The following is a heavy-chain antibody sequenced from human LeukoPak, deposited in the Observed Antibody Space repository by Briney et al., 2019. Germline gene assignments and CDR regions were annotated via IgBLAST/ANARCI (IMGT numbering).Heavy chain of an antibody. Sequence: ASVKVSCKASGGTFSSYAISWVRQAPGQGLEWMGRIIPILGIANYAQKFQGRVTITADKSTSTAYMELSSLRSEDTAVYYCARDRTNSGSYFSWGQGTLVTVPS. CDR3: ARDRTNSGSYFS. V-gene: IGHV1-69*04. CDR1: GGTFSSYA. J-gene: IGHJ4*02. CDR2: IIPILGIA. D-gene: IGHD1-26*01.